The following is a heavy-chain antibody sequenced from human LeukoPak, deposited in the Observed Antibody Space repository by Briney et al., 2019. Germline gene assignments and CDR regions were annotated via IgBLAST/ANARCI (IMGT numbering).Heavy chain of an antibody. CDR3: ARRGTSVRY. CDR1: GGSISSSSYY. CDR2: IYYSGSA. Sequence: SETLSLTCTVSGGSISSSSYYWGWIRQPPGKGLEWIGSIYYSGSAYYNPSLKSRVTISVDTSKNQFSLKLSSVTAADTAVYYCARRGTSVRYWGQGTLVTVSS. J-gene: IGHJ4*02. V-gene: IGHV4-39*01. D-gene: IGHD2-15*01.